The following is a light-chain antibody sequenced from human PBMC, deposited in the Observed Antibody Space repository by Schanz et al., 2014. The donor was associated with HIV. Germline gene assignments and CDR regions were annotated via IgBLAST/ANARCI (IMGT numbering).Light chain of an antibody. J-gene: IGKJ4*02. CDR3: HHYGDSRGT. Sequence: EIVMTQSPATLSVSPGERATLSCRASQSVSSNSLGWYQQKPGQAPRLLIYGAFSRATGVPDRFSGTGSGTDFTLTISRLEPDDFAVYYCHHYGDSRGTFGGGTEVDI. CDR2: GAF. CDR1: QSVSSNS. V-gene: IGKV3-20*01.